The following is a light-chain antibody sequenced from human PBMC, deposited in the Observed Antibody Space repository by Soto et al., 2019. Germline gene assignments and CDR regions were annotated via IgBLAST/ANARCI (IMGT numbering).Light chain of an antibody. CDR1: QNIGGY. CDR3: QQSYSTAWT. J-gene: IGKJ1*01. Sequence: DIQMTQSPSSLSASVGDRVAITCRASQNIGGYVNWYQQKPGMAPKLLISDAYNLQSGAPSRFSGAVSGTELTLTIRSLQPGDFAIYFCQQSYSTAWTFGQGT. V-gene: IGKV1-39*01. CDR2: DAY.